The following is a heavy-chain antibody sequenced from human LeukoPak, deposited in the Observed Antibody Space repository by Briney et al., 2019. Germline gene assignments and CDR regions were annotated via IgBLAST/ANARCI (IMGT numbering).Heavy chain of an antibody. CDR1: GFTFSSYW. CDR3: ARKVLSGSRYFDY. D-gene: IGHD1-26*01. CDR2: INPDGSYT. J-gene: IGHJ4*02. V-gene: IGHV3-74*01. Sequence: PGGSLRLSCAASGFTFSSYWMHWVRQAPGKGLVWVSRINPDGSYTSYADSVKGRFTISRDNAKNSLFLQMNSLRAEDTAVYYCARKVLSGSRYFDYWGQGALVTVSS.